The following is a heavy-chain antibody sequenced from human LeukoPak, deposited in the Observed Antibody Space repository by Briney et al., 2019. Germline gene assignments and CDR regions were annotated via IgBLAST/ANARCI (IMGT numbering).Heavy chain of an antibody. CDR2: IYSSGTT. J-gene: IGHJ4*02. V-gene: IGHV4-4*07. CDR3: ARDSSRSYFDF. D-gene: IGHD3-10*01. Sequence: SETLSLTCAVYSGSFSGYYWTWIRQPAGRGLEWIGRIYSSGTTDYNPSLKSRVTMSVDTSKNQFSLKLDSVTAADTAVYYCARDSSRSYFDFWGQGALVTVSS. CDR1: SGSFSGYY.